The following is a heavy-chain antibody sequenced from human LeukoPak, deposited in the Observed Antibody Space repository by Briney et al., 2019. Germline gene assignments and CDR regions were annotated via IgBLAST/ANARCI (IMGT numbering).Heavy chain of an antibody. Sequence: PSETLSLTCTVSSGSISSSSYYWGWSRQPPGKGRKWIGSIYYSGSTYYHPSLKIRVTISVDTSKNQFSLKLSSVTAADTAVYYCASLRERSYYARGFDYWGQGTLVTVSS. J-gene: IGHJ4*02. CDR2: IYYSGST. V-gene: IGHV4-39*01. CDR3: ASLRERSYYARGFDY. CDR1: SGSISSSSYY. D-gene: IGHD1-26*01.